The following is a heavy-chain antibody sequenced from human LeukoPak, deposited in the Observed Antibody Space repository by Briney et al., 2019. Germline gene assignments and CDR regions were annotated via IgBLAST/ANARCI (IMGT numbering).Heavy chain of an antibody. D-gene: IGHD2-2*02. Sequence: QAGGSLRLSCAASGFTFSSYSMNWVRQAPGKGLEWVSHISTSSNTIYYADSVQGRFTISRDDANNLLYLQMNSLRVEDTAVYYCARAVVPSAIEEAFDIWGQGTMVTVSS. J-gene: IGHJ3*02. CDR1: GFTFSSYS. V-gene: IGHV3-48*04. CDR3: ARAVVPSAIEEAFDI. CDR2: ISTSSNTI.